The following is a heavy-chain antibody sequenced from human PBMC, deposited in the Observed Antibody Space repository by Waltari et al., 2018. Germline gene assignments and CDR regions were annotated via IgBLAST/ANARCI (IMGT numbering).Heavy chain of an antibody. Sequence: QVQLVQSGAEVKKPGASVKVSCKASGYTFTSYDINWVRPATGQGLEWMGWMNPNSGNTGYAQKFQGRVTMTRNTSISTAYMELSSLRSEDTAVYYCARGINYYDSSGPKASNWFDPWGQGTLVTVSS. J-gene: IGHJ5*02. CDR3: ARGINYYDSSGPKASNWFDP. CDR2: MNPNSGNT. D-gene: IGHD3-22*01. V-gene: IGHV1-8*01. CDR1: GYTFTSYD.